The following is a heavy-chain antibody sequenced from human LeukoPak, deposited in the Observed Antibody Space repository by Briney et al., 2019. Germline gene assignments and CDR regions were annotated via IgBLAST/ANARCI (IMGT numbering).Heavy chain of an antibody. CDR3: ARGPYYYGGSAFDI. CDR1: GGSISSGSYY. D-gene: IGHD3-10*01. V-gene: IGHV4-61*02. CDR2: IYSSGST. Sequence: PSQTLSLTCTVSGGSISSGSYYWSWIRQPAGKGLEWIGRIYSSGSTNYNPSLKSRVTISVHTPRNQFSLKLSSVTAADTAVYYCARGPYYYGGSAFDIWGQGTMVTVSS. J-gene: IGHJ3*02.